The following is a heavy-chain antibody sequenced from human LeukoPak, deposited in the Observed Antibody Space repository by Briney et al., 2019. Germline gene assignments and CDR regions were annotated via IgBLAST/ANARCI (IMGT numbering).Heavy chain of an antibody. D-gene: IGHD1-26*01. CDR3: ARTGATQGWFDP. J-gene: IGHJ5*02. CDR1: GGSISSGGYY. Sequence: SETLSLTCTVSGGSISSGGYYWSWIRQPPGKGLEWIGYIYHSGSTYYNPSLKSRVTISVDRSKNQFSLKLSSVTAADTAVYYCARTGATQGWFDPWGQGTLVTVSS. V-gene: IGHV4-30-2*01. CDR2: IYHSGST.